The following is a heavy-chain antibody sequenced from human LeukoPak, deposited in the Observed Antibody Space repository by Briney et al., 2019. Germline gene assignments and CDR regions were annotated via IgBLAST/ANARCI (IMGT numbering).Heavy chain of an antibody. Sequence: SETLSLTCTVSGGSISSSSYHWSWIRQPPGKGLEWIGEINHSGSTNYNPSLKSRVTISVDTSKNQFSLKLSSVTAADTAVYYCARQHPYYYYYYMDVWGKGTTVTVSS. CDR2: INHSGST. J-gene: IGHJ6*03. CDR1: GGSISSSSYH. V-gene: IGHV4-39*01. CDR3: ARQHPYYYYYYMDV.